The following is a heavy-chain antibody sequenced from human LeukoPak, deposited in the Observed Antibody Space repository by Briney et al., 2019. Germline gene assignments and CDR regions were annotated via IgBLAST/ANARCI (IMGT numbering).Heavy chain of an antibody. J-gene: IGHJ3*02. CDR1: GASISSYY. D-gene: IGHD6-13*01. V-gene: IGHV4-59*08. CDR3: ARPRYTSGWYAFDI. Sequence: PSETLSLTCTVSGASISSYYWSWIRQPPGKGLEWIGYISHSGSTNYNPSLKSRVTISLDTSKNQFSLRLSSVTAADTAVYYCARPRYTSGWYAFDIWGQGTMVTVSS. CDR2: ISHSGST.